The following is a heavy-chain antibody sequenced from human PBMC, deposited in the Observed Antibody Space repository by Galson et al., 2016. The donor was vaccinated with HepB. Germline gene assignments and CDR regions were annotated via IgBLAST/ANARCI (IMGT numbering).Heavy chain of an antibody. V-gene: IGHV6-1*01. CDR1: GDSVSSNSVA. CDR2: TYYRSRWYN. J-gene: IGHJ4*02. CDR3: ARGRSYVHFDS. D-gene: IGHD1-26*01. Sequence: CAISGDSVSSNSVAWNWIRQSPSRGLEWLGRTYYRSRWYNDYATSMKSRITISPDTSKNQFSLRLTSVTPADTAVYYCARGRSYVHFDSWGQGTLVTVSS.